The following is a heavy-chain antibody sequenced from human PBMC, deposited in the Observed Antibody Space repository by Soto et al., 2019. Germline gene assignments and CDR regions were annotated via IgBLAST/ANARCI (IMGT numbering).Heavy chain of an antibody. Sequence: PGGSLRLSCAASGFTVSSNYMSWVRQAPGKGLEWVSVIYSGGSTYYADSVKGRFTISRDNSKNTLYLQMNSLRAEDTAVYYCARDFDDSSGYYYGDLDYWGQGTLVTVSS. CDR2: IYSGGST. V-gene: IGHV3-53*01. CDR3: ARDFDDSSGYYYGDLDY. CDR1: GFTVSSNY. J-gene: IGHJ4*02. D-gene: IGHD3-22*01.